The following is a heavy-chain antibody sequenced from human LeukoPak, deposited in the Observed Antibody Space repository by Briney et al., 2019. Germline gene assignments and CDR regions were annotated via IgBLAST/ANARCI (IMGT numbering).Heavy chain of an antibody. D-gene: IGHD4-23*01. CDR1: GFTFSNYA. J-gene: IGHJ4*02. CDR2: IWYDGSNK. V-gene: IGHV3-33*08. Sequence: GGSLRLSCVGSGFTFSNYAMTWVRQVPGKGLEWVALIWYDGSNKYYSDSVKGRFTISRDNSKNTLYLQMNSLRAEDTAVYYCAREGPRGNSQFDYWGQGTLVTVSS. CDR3: AREGPRGNSQFDY.